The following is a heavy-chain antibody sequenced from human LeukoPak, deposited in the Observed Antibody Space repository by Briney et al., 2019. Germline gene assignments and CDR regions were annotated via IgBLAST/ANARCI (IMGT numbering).Heavy chain of an antibody. CDR2: IIPSDGFT. J-gene: IGHJ5*02. V-gene: IGHV1-46*01. CDR3: ATVSIAAAGTRVGFWFDP. Sequence: GASVKVSCKASGYTFTGYYMHWVRQAPGQGLEWMGMIIPSDGFTSYAQKFQGRVTMTRDMSTSTVYMELSSLRSEDTAVYYCATVSIAAAGTRVGFWFDPWGQGTLVTVSS. D-gene: IGHD6-13*01. CDR1: GYTFTGYY.